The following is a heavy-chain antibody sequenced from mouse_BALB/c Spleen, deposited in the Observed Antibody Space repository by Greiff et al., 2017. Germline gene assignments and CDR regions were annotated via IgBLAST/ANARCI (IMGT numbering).Heavy chain of an antibody. CDR2: IDPENGDT. CDR3: NAPYDYDPAWCAY. Sequence: EVQLQQSGAELVRSGASVKLSCTASGFNIKDYYMHWVKQRPEQGLEWIGWIDPENGDTEYAPKFQGKATMTADTSSNTAYLQLSSLTSEDTAVYYCNAPYDYDPAWCAYWGQGTLVTVSA. J-gene: IGHJ3*01. D-gene: IGHD2-4*01. CDR1: GFNIKDYY. V-gene: IGHV14-4*02.